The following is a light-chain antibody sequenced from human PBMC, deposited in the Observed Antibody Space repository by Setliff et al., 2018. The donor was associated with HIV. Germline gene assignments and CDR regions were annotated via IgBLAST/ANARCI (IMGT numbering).Light chain of an antibody. CDR3: CSYTSTSTSV. CDR1: NGDVGGYNY. J-gene: IGLJ1*01. CDR2: NVI. Sequence: QSALTQPRSVSGSPGQSVTISCTGSNGDVGGYNYVSWYQQHSGKAPKLIIYNVIKRPSGVPDRFSGSKSGNTASLTISGLQAEDEADYYCCSYTSTSTSVFGTGTKVTVL. V-gene: IGLV2-11*01.